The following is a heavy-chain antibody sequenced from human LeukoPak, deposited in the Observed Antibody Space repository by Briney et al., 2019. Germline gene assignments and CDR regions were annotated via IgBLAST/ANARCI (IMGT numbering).Heavy chain of an antibody. V-gene: IGHV4-34*01. Sequence: SETLSLTCAVYGGSFSGYYWSWIRQPPGKGLEWIGEINHSGSTNYNPSLKSRVTISVDTSKNQFSLKLSSVTAADTAVYYCAGIPDIVVVPAAMRPNYYYYGMDVWGQGTTVTVSS. CDR3: AGIPDIVVVPAAMRPNYYYYGMDV. J-gene: IGHJ6*02. CDR2: INHSGST. CDR1: GGSFSGYY. D-gene: IGHD2-2*01.